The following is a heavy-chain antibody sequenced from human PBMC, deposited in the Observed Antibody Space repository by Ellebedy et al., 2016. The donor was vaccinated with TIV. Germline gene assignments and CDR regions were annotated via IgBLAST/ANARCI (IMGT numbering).Heavy chain of an antibody. CDR1: GFTFSLYS. J-gene: IGHJ4*02. Sequence: GESLKISCAASGFTFSLYSMNWVRQAPGKGLEWVAFIWYDGGNKYYADSVKGRFTISRDNSKNTLYLQMNNLGADDTAVFYCARNRHVERGDCLDYWGQGTLVTVSS. CDR3: ARNRHVERGDCLDY. CDR2: IWYDGGNK. V-gene: IGHV3-33*08. D-gene: IGHD2-21*02.